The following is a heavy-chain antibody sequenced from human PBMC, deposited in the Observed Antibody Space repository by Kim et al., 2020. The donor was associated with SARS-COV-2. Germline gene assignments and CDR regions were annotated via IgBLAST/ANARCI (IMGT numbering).Heavy chain of an antibody. CDR1: GYTLTELS. J-gene: IGHJ6*02. D-gene: IGHD3-3*01. Sequence: ASVKVSCKVSGYTLTELSMHWVRQAPGKGLEWMGGFDPEDGETIYAQKFQGRVTMTEDTSTDTAYMELSSLRSEDTAVYYCATDLPEKDTIFGVVIIPGFLDVWGQGTTVTVSS. V-gene: IGHV1-24*01. CDR3: ATDLPEKDTIFGVVIIPGFLDV. CDR2: FDPEDGET.